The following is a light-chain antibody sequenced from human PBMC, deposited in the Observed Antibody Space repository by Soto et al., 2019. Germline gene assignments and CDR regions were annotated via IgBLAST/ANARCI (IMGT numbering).Light chain of an antibody. CDR1: TLGDKY. CDR3: QAWDSSTAEGV. J-gene: IGLJ1*01. Sequence: SYELTQPPSVAVSPGQTASITCSGDTLGDKYACWYQQKPGQSPVLVIYQDSKRPSGIPERFSGSNSGNTATLTISGTQAMDEADYYCQAWDSSTAEGVFGTGTTLTVL. V-gene: IGLV3-1*01. CDR2: QDS.